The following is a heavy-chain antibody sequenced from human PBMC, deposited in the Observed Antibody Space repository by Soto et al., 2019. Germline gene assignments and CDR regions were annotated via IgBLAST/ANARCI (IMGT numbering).Heavy chain of an antibody. Sequence: QVQLVQSGAEVKKPGASVKVSCKASGYTFTNYGISWVRQAPGQGLEWMGWINPYNGNTNYAQKLKXRVTMTTDTSTSTAYMELRSLRSADTAVYYCASRLAAAELVWGQGTLVTVSS. D-gene: IGHD6-13*01. J-gene: IGHJ4*02. V-gene: IGHV1-18*01. CDR3: ASRLAAAELV. CDR2: INPYNGNT. CDR1: GYTFTNYG.